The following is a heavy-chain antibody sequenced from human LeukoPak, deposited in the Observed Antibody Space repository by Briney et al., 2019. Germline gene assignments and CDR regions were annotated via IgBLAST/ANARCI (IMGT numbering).Heavy chain of an antibody. V-gene: IGHV4-39*01. CDR3: ARHGIVGAIDAFDI. CDR2: MYYSGST. Sequence: SETLSLTCTVSGGSISSYYRGWIRQPPGKGLEWIGSMYYSGSTNYNPSLKRRVTISVDTSKNQFSLKLSSVTAADTAVYYCARHGIVGAIDAFDIWGQGTMVTVSS. D-gene: IGHD1-26*01. CDR1: GGSISSYY. J-gene: IGHJ3*02.